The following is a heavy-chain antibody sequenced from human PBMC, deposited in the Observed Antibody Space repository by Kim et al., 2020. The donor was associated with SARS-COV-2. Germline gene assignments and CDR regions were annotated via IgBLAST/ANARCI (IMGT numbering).Heavy chain of an antibody. CDR2: IKQDGSEK. D-gene: IGHD5-18*01. CDR3: ARLLWGYSYGEFDP. V-gene: IGHV3-7*01. J-gene: IGHJ5*02. CDR1: GFTFSSYW. Sequence: GGSLRLSCAASGFTFSSYWMSWVRQAPGKGLEWVANIKQDGSEKYYVDSVKGRFTISRDNAKISLYLQMNSLRAEDTAVYFCARLLWGYSYGEFDPWGQGTLVTVSS.